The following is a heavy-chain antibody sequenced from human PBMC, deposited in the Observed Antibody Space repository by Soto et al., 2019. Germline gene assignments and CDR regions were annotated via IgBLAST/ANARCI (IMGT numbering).Heavy chain of an antibody. CDR3: AREELGYCSGGSCYSRYFQH. CDR1: GYTFTGYY. Sequence: ASVKVSCKASGYTFTGYYMHWVRQAPGQGLEWMGWINPNSGGTNYAQKFQGWVTMTRDTSISPAYMELSRLRSDDTAVYYCAREELGYCSGGSCYSRYFQHWGQGTLVTVSS. V-gene: IGHV1-2*04. CDR2: INPNSGGT. D-gene: IGHD2-15*01. J-gene: IGHJ1*01.